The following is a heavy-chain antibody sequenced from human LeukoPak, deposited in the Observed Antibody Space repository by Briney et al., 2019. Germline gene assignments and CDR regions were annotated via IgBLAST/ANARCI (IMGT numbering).Heavy chain of an antibody. Sequence: SVKVSCKASGGTFSSYAISWVRQAPGQGLEWMGGIIPIFGTANYAQKFQGRVTMTEDTSTDTAYMELSSLRSEDTAVYYCATDSDYGSGSLNWFDPWGQGTLVTVSS. CDR3: ATDSDYGSGSLNWFDP. D-gene: IGHD3-10*01. V-gene: IGHV1-69*06. CDR1: GGTFSSYA. J-gene: IGHJ5*02. CDR2: IIPIFGTA.